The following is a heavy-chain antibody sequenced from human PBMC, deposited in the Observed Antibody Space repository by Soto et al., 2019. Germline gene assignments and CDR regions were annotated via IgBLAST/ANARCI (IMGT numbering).Heavy chain of an antibody. Sequence: PGGSLRLSCAASGFTFSSYGMHWVRQAPGKGLEWVAVTWYDGSNKYYADSVKGRFTISRDNSKNTLYLQMNSLRAEDTAVYYCARTPTRITMVRGVRRTYYYGMDVWGQGTTVTVSS. CDR1: GFTFSSYG. CDR2: TWYDGSNK. CDR3: ARTPTRITMVRGVRRTYYYGMDV. V-gene: IGHV3-33*01. J-gene: IGHJ6*02. D-gene: IGHD3-10*01.